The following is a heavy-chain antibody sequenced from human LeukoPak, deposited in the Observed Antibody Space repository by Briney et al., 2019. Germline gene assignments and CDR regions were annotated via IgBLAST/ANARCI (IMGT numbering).Heavy chain of an antibody. J-gene: IGHJ4*02. CDR3: ARLPVAVLGDYFDY. CDR2: IYYSGST. CDR1: GGSISSTNYY. V-gene: IGHV4-39*01. D-gene: IGHD6-19*01. Sequence: PSETLSLTCTVSGGSISSTNYYWGWIRQPPGKGLEWIGSIYYSGSTYYNPSLRSRVTISVDTSRNQFSLKLSSVTAADTAVYYCARLPVAVLGDYFDYWGQGALVTVSS.